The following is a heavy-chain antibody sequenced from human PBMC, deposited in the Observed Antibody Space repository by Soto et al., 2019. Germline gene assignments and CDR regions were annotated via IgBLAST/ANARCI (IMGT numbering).Heavy chain of an antibody. Sequence: EVQLVESGGGLVQPGRSLRLSCAASGFTFDDYAMHWVRQAPGKGLEWVSGISWNGGSIGYADSVKGRFTISRDNAKNSMYLQLHSLRAEDTALDYCAKGREMVGSGGSFDYWGQGTLVTVSS. D-gene: IGHD3-16*01. J-gene: IGHJ4*02. CDR3: AKGREMVGSGGSFDY. V-gene: IGHV3-9*01. CDR1: GFTFDDYA. CDR2: ISWNGGSI.